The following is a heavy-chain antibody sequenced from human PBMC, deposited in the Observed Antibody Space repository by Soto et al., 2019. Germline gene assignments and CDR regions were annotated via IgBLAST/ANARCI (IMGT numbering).Heavy chain of an antibody. D-gene: IGHD3-9*01. CDR1: GGSFSGYY. J-gene: IGHJ6*02. CDR3: ASQNYDILTGYYIYYYGMDV. V-gene: IGHV4-34*01. Sequence: PSETLSLTCAVYGGSFSGYYWSWIRQPPGKGLEWIGEINHSGSTNYNPSLKSRVTISVDTSKNQFSLKLSSVTAADTAVYYCASQNYDILTGYYIYYYGMDVWGQGTTVTVSS. CDR2: INHSGST.